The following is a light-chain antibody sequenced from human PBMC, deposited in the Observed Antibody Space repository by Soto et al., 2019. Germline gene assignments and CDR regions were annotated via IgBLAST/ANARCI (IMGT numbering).Light chain of an antibody. V-gene: IGLV2-14*01. J-gene: IGLJ1*01. CDR1: SSDVGGYNH. CDR3: SSFTSTSTNYV. Sequence: QSALTQPASVSGSPGQSITISCTGTSSDVGGYNHVSWYQQHPGKAPKLMIYDVSNRPSGVSNRFSGSKSGNTASLTISGLQPEDDADYYCSSFTSTSTNYVFGTGTKLTVL. CDR2: DVS.